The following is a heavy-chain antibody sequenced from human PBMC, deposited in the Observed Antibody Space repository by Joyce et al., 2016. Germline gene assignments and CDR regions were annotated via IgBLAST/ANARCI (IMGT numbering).Heavy chain of an antibody. V-gene: IGHV3-30*18. CDR2: LSYDGIYK. D-gene: IGHD6-25*01. J-gene: IGHJ4*02. Sequence: QVQLVESGGGVVQPGRSLRRSCAASGLTLSNYGVHWVRQAPGKGLEWVAFLSYDGIYKYYADSVKGRFTISRDNSKNTVFLEMNSLRAEDTAVYYCAKILTATYSSGWFLDYWGQGTLVTVSS. CDR1: GLTLSNYG. CDR3: AKILTATYSSGWFLDY.